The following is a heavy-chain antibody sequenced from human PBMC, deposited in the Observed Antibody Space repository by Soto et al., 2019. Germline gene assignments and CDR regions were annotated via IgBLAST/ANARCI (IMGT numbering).Heavy chain of an antibody. CDR2: ISPKSGAT. D-gene: IGHD3-22*01. V-gene: IGHV1-2*02. CDR1: GYTFSDYY. CDR3: TRAAFYYNSSGYHDGFDI. J-gene: IGHJ3*02. Sequence: QVQLVQSGAEVQKPGASVKVSCKASGYTFSDYYVHWVRQAPGQGLEWMGWISPKSGATIYAQKFQGRVTITRDTSIFTAYMELSRLRSADTAVYYCTRAAFYYNSSGYHDGFDIWGQGTLVTVSS.